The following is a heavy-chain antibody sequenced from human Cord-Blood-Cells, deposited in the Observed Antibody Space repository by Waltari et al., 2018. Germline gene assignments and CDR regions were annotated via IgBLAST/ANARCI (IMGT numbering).Heavy chain of an antibody. Sequence: QLQESGPGLLQPSETLHLTCTVSGGSISSYYWRWIRQPPGKGLEWIGYIYYSGSTNYNPSLKSRVTISVDTSKNQFSLKLSSVTAADTAVYYCARVGSSSYYFDYWGQGTLVTVSS. D-gene: IGHD6-6*01. CDR1: GGSISSYY. CDR2: IYYSGST. J-gene: IGHJ4*02. V-gene: IGHV4-59*01. CDR3: ARVGSSSYYFDY.